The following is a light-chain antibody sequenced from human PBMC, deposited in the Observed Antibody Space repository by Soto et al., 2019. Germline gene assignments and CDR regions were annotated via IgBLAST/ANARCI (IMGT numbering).Light chain of an antibody. J-gene: IGKJ1*01. V-gene: IGKV3-15*01. Sequence: EIVMTQSPATLSVSLGERATLSCRASQSINSNLAWFQQKPGQAPSLLIYGAFTRATGIPARFSGTGSGTEFTLTISSLQSEDFAVYYCQQYNNWPRTFGQGTKVDIK. CDR1: QSINSN. CDR2: GAF. CDR3: QQYNNWPRT.